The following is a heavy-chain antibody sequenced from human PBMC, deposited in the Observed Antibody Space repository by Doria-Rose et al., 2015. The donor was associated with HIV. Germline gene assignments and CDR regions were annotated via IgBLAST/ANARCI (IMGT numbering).Heavy chain of an antibody. CDR1: GVSLSSPGMG. Sequence: QVTLKESGPVLVKPTETLTLTCTVSGVSLSSPGMGVSWIRQPPGKALEWLAYIFSDDERSYKTSLKSRLTSSRGTSKSHVVLTMTDMDPVDTATYYCARIKSSRWYHKYYFDFWGQGTLVIVSA. CDR2: IFSDDER. V-gene: IGHV2-26*01. D-gene: IGHD6-13*01. CDR3: ARIKSSRWYHKYYFDF. J-gene: IGHJ4*02.